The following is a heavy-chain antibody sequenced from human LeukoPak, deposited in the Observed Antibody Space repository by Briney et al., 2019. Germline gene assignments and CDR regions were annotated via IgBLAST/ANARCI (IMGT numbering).Heavy chain of an antibody. Sequence: NPSETLSLTCTVSGGSISSGSYYWSWIRQPAGKGLEWIGRIYTSGSTNYNPSLKSRVTISVDTSKNQFSLKLSSVTAADTAVYYCARALGYCSGGSCQLHYFDYWGQGTLVTVSS. V-gene: IGHV4-61*02. CDR3: ARALGYCSGGSCQLHYFDY. CDR1: GGSISSGSYY. D-gene: IGHD2-15*01. CDR2: IYTSGST. J-gene: IGHJ4*02.